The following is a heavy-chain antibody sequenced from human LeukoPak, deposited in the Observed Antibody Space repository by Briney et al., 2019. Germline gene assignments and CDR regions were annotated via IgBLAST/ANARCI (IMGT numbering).Heavy chain of an antibody. Sequence: SGGSLRLSCEVSGFTFSSYHMNWVRQAPGKGLEWVSSIGSSGSYIYYADSLTGRFTISRDNAKNSLYLQMNSLRAEDTAMYYCARRATTERGHSYGLDFWGQGTLVTVSS. CDR2: IGSSGSYI. CDR1: GFTFSSYH. J-gene: IGHJ4*02. D-gene: IGHD5-18*01. CDR3: ARRATTERGHSYGLDF. V-gene: IGHV3-21*01.